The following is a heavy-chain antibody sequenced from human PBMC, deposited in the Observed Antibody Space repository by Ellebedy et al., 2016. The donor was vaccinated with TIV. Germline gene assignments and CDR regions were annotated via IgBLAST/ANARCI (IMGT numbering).Heavy chain of an antibody. D-gene: IGHD6-6*01. CDR3: ARLVRYSSSSAFDY. V-gene: IGHV4-59*08. CDR2: IYYSGST. CDR1: GGSISSYY. J-gene: IGHJ4*02. Sequence: MPSETLSLTCTVSGGSISSYYWSWIRQPPGKGLEWIVYIYYSGSTNYNPSLKSRVTISLDTSKNQFSLKLISVTAADTAVYYCARLVRYSSSSAFDYWGQGTLVTVSS.